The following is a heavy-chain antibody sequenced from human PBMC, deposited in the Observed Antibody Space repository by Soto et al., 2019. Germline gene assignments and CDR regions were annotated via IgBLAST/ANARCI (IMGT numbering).Heavy chain of an antibody. V-gene: IGHV1-69*08. CDR2: IIPIIGAP. Sequence: VQLVQSGAEVKKPGSSVKVSCTTSGDILSGYTFSWVRQAPGQGLEWMGRIIPIIGAPFSTQKFQDRVAFTAAISTNTVYMALRSLTSEDTAVYYSARVSGTTEWTRGMDVWGTGTTVTVSS. CDR1: GDILSGYT. D-gene: IGHD1-1*01. J-gene: IGHJ6*04. CDR3: ARVSGTTEWTRGMDV.